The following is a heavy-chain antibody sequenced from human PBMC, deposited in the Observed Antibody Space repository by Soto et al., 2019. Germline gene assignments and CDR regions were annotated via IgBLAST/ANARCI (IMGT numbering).Heavy chain of an antibody. CDR2: ISWNSGSI. CDR1: GFTFDDYA. J-gene: IGHJ4*02. D-gene: IGHD2-15*01. Sequence: SLRLSCAASGFTFDDYAMHWVRQAPGKGLEWVSGISWNSGSIGYADSVKGRFTISRDNAKNSLYLQMNSLRAEDTALYYCARDFYGGFSYGPGDNWGQGTLVTVSS. V-gene: IGHV3-9*01. CDR3: ARDFYGGFSYGPGDN.